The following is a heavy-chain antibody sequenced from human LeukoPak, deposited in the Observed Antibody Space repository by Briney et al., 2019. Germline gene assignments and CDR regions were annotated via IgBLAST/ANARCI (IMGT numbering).Heavy chain of an antibody. CDR1: GFTFGTYA. CDR3: ARVSGWYWFDN. V-gene: IGHV3-64*02. CDR2: ISSNGRIT. D-gene: IGHD6-19*01. J-gene: IGHJ4*02. Sequence: GGSLRLSCAASGFTFGTYAMHWVRQAPGKGLEYVSAISSNGRITYYADSVKGRFTISRDNSKNILYLQTGSLRTEDTAVYYCARVSGWYWFDNWGQGTLVTVSS.